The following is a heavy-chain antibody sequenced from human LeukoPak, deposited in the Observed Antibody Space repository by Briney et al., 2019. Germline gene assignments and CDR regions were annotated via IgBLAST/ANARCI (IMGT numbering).Heavy chain of an antibody. CDR2: INPNSGGT. CDR1: GYTFTGYY. V-gene: IGHV1-2*02. CDR3: AGNTAVAGSPQGLPSLDV. D-gene: IGHD6-19*01. Sequence: ASVKVSCKASGYTFTGYYMHWVRQAPGQGLEWMGWINPNSGGTNYAQKFQGRVTMTRDTSISTAYMELSRLRSDGTAVYYCAGNTAVAGSPQGLPSLDVWGKGTTVTVSS. J-gene: IGHJ6*04.